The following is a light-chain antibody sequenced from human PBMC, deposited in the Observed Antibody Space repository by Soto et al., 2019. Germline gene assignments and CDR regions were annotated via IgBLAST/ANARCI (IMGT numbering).Light chain of an antibody. J-gene: IGLJ2*01. Sequence: QSALTQPASVSGSPGQSITISCTGTSSDIGSYNYVSWYQQHPGEVPRLMIYDVSNRPSGVSNRFSGSKSGNTASLTISGLQPEDEADYYCGSYTSDNTLVFGGGTKLTV. V-gene: IGLV2-14*03. CDR1: SSDIGSYNY. CDR3: GSYTSDNTLV. CDR2: DVS.